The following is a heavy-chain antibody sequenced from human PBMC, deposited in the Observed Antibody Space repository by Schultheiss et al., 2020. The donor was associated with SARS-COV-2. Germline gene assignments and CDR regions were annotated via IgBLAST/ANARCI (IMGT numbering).Heavy chain of an antibody. CDR3: ASEIIAVAATHSDY. D-gene: IGHD6-19*01. J-gene: IGHJ4*02. V-gene: IGHV3-11*01. CDR1: GFTFSDYY. Sequence: GGSLRLSCAASGFTFSDYYMSWIRQAPGKGLEWVSYISSSGSTIYYADSVKGRFTISRDNAKNSLYLQMNSLRAEDTAVYYCASEIIAVAATHSDYWGQGTLVTVSS. CDR2: ISSSGSTI.